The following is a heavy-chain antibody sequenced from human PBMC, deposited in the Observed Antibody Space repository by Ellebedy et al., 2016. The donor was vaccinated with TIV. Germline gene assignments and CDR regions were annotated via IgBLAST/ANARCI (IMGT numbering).Heavy chain of an antibody. J-gene: IGHJ3*02. CDR3: AREDAEAFDI. CDR1: GFTFSSYS. Sequence: GESLKISCAASGFTFSSYSMNWVRQAPGEGLEWVSSISHKGSYIYYADSVKGRFTISRDNAKNSLYLQMNSLRAEDTALYYCAREDAEAFDIWGQGTMVTVSS. CDR2: ISHKGSYI. V-gene: IGHV3-21*06.